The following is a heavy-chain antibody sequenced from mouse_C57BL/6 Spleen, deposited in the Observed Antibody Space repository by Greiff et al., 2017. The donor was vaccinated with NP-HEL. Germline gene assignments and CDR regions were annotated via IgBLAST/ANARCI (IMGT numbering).Heavy chain of an antibody. J-gene: IGHJ3*01. V-gene: IGHV5-17*01. CDR3: ARQGSSYYSNWTWFAY. CDR1: GFTFSDYG. CDR2: ISSGSSTI. D-gene: IGHD2-5*01. Sequence: DVKLVESGGGLVKPGGSLKLSCAASGFTFSDYGMHWVRQAPEKGLEWVAYISSGSSTIYYADTVKGRFTISRDNAKNTLFLQMTSLRSEDTAMYYCARQGSSYYSNWTWFAYWGQGTLVTVSA.